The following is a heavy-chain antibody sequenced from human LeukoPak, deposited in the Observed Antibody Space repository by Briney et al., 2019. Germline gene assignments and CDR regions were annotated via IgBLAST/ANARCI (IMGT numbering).Heavy chain of an antibody. CDR3: VREDTPATANY. CDR1: EFNFANHA. V-gene: IGHV3-23*01. CDR2: ISGGGDIT. D-gene: IGHD2-21*02. Sequence: GGSLRLSCAASEFNFANHAMSWVRQTAGKGLEWVSAISGGGDITYYADSVKGRFTISRDNSKDTLFLQMHSLRPGDTAVYYCVREDTPATANYWGQGTLVTISS. J-gene: IGHJ4*02.